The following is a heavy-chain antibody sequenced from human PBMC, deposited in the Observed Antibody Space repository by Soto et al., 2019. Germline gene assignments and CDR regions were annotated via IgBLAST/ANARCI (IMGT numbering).Heavy chain of an antibody. CDR3: ARGGLRYFDWTQHNWFDP. Sequence: SETLSLTCAVYGGSFSGYYWSWIRQPPGKGLEWSGEINHSGSTNYNPSLKSRVTISVDTSKNQFSLKLSSVTAADTAVYYCARGGLRYFDWTQHNWFDPWGQGTLVTVSS. CDR1: GGSFSGYY. J-gene: IGHJ5*02. V-gene: IGHV4-34*01. D-gene: IGHD3-9*01. CDR2: INHSGST.